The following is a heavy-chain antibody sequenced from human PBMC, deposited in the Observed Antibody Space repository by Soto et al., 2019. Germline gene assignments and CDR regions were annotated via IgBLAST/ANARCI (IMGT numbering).Heavy chain of an antibody. CDR2: IYYSGST. J-gene: IGHJ5*02. V-gene: IGHV4-59*01. CDR3: ARVFTMVRGVIMGNWFDP. CDR1: GGSISSYY. D-gene: IGHD3-10*01. Sequence: SETLSLTCTVSGGSISSYYWSWIRQPPGKGLEWIGYIYYSGSTNYNPSLKSRVTISVDTSKNQFSLKLSPVTAADTAVYYCARVFTMVRGVIMGNWFDPWGQGTLVTAPQ.